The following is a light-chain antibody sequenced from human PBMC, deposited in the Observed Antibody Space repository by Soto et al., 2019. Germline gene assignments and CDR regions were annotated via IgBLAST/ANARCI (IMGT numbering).Light chain of an antibody. V-gene: IGKV1-5*01. J-gene: IGKJ1*01. CDR2: DAS. CDR3: QQYNSYSWT. CDR1: QSISSW. Sequence: GDRVTITCRASQSISSWLAWYQQKPGKAPKLLIYDASSLESGVPSRFSGSGSGTEFTLTISSLQPDDYATYYCQQYNSYSWTFGQGTKVDIK.